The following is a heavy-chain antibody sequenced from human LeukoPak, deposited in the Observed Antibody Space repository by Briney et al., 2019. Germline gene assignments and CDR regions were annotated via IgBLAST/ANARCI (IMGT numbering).Heavy chain of an antibody. D-gene: IGHD3-9*01. CDR2: ISYDGSNK. CDR3: ARDMYYDILTGYYKGYYYYGMDV. J-gene: IGHJ6*04. Sequence: GGSLRLSCAASGFTFSSYAMHWVRQAPGKGLEWVAVISYDGSNKYYADSVKGRLTISRDNSKNTLYLQMNSLRAEDTAVYYCARDMYYDILTGYYKGYYYYGMDVWGKGTTVTVSS. CDR1: GFTFSSYA. V-gene: IGHV3-30*04.